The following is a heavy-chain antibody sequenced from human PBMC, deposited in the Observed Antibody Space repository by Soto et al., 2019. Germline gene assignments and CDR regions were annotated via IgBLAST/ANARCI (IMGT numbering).Heavy chain of an antibody. CDR2: IYHSGST. Sequence: QVQLQESGPGLVKPSGTLSLTCAVSGGSISSSNWWSWVRQPPGKGLEWIGEIYHSGSTNYNPSLKRRVTISGDKSKNQFSLKLSSVTAADTAVYYCARDYMVRGVMRWFDPWGQGTLVTVSS. CDR3: ARDYMVRGVMRWFDP. CDR1: GGSISSSNW. V-gene: IGHV4-4*02. J-gene: IGHJ5*02. D-gene: IGHD3-10*01.